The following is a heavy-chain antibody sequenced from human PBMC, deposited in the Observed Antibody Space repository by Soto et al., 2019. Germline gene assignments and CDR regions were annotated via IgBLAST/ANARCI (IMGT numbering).Heavy chain of an antibody. V-gene: IGHV3-30-3*01. CDR3: ARGRPGGKNIVLMVYATDYFDY. CDR2: ISYDGSNK. D-gene: IGHD2-8*01. Sequence: SCAASGFTFSSYAMHWVRQAPGKGLEWVAVISYDGSNKYYADSVKGRFTISRDNSKNTLYLQMNSLRAEDTAVYYCARGRPGGKNIVLMVYATDYFDYWGQGTLVTVSS. J-gene: IGHJ4*02. CDR1: GFTFSSYA.